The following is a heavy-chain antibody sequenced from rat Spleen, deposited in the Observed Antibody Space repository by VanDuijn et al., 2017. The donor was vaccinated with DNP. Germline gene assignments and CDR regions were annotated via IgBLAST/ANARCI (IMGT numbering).Heavy chain of an antibody. D-gene: IGHD1-5*01. CDR2: ISYDGSST. Sequence: EVNLVESGGGLVQPGRSLKLSCAASGFTFSDNNMAWVRQAPKKGLEWVATISYDGSSTYYRDSVKGRCTISRDNAKSSLYLQMDSLRSEETATYYCARSYRYNSSMDAWGQGTSVTVSS. CDR3: ARSYRYNSSMDA. CDR1: GFTFSDNN. J-gene: IGHJ4*01. V-gene: IGHV5-7*01.